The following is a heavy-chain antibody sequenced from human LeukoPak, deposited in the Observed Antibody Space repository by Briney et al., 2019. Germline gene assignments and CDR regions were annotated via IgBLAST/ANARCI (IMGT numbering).Heavy chain of an antibody. CDR3: AREFDLSDAFDI. CDR2: INTDSGNP. D-gene: IGHD3-3*02. Sequence: ASVKVSCKASGYSFNSQGMNWVRQAPGQGLEWMGWINTDSGNPTYAQGFTGRFVFSLDTSVSTPYLHISSLKSEDTAVYYCAREFDLSDAFDIWGQGTMVTVSS. J-gene: IGHJ3*02. V-gene: IGHV7-4-1*02. CDR1: GYSFNSQG.